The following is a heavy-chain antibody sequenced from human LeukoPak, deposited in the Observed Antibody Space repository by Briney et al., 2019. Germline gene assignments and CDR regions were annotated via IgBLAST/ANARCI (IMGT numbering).Heavy chain of an antibody. Sequence: ASVKVSCKASGFTFTSSAMQWVRPARGQRLGWIGWIVVGSGNTNYAQKFQERVTITRDMSTSTAYMELSSLRSEDTAVYYCAAEGIAVAGAFDYWGQGTLVTVSS. CDR1: GFTFTSSA. D-gene: IGHD6-19*01. J-gene: IGHJ4*02. CDR3: AAEGIAVAGAFDY. CDR2: IVVGSGNT. V-gene: IGHV1-58*02.